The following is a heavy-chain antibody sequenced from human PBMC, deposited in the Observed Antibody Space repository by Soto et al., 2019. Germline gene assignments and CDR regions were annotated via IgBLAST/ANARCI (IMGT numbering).Heavy chain of an antibody. D-gene: IGHD3-16*01. Sequence: SVKVSCKASGGTFSSYAISWVRQAPGQGLEWMGGIIPIFGTANYAQKFQGRVTITADESTSTAYMELSSLRSEDTAVYYCARVKESKIHAGGPPPCYYYYYGMDVWGQGTTVTVSS. CDR3: ARVKESKIHAGGPPPCYYYYYGMDV. J-gene: IGHJ6*02. CDR2: IIPIFGTA. CDR1: GGTFSSYA. V-gene: IGHV1-69*13.